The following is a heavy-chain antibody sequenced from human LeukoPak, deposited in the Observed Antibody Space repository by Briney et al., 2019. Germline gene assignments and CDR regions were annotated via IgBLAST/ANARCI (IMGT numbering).Heavy chain of an antibody. J-gene: IGHJ4*02. D-gene: IGHD2/OR15-2a*01. Sequence: HTGGSLRLSCAASGFTFTSHWMHWVRQTPGRGLVWVSRISNDGSATSYADSVKGRFTISRDNAKNTLYLQMNSLRVEDTALYYCARDLHSIDYWGQGTLVTVSS. CDR1: GFTFTSHW. V-gene: IGHV3-74*01. CDR3: ARDLHSIDY. CDR2: ISNDGSAT.